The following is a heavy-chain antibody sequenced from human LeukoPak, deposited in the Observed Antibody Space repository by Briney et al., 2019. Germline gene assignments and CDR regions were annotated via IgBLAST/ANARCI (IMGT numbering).Heavy chain of an antibody. Sequence: SETLSLTCTVSVGSMSGYFWSWIRQPPGKGLEWIGYIYYSGSTNYNPSLKSRVTISVDTSKNQFSLKLGSVTAADTAVYYCARSLTSSWYGDFQHWGQGTLVTVSS. J-gene: IGHJ1*01. CDR1: VGSMSGYF. CDR2: IYYSGST. CDR3: ARSLTSSWYGDFQH. D-gene: IGHD6-13*01. V-gene: IGHV4-59*01.